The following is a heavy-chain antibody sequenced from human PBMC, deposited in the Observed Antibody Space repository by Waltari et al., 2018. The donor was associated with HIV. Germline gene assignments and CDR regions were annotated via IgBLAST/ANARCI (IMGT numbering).Heavy chain of an antibody. V-gene: IGHV1-2*02. D-gene: IGHD1-20*01. CDR3: ARGIRLV. CDR2: INPNSGGT. Sequence: QVQLVKPGAEVKKPGASVKVSCKASGYTFTGYFIHWVRQAPGQELEWMGCINPNSGGTNYAQKFQGRVTMTRDTSTSTSYMELNRLRSDDTAVYYCARGIRLVWGQGTLVTVSS. CDR1: GYTFTGYF. J-gene: IGHJ4*02.